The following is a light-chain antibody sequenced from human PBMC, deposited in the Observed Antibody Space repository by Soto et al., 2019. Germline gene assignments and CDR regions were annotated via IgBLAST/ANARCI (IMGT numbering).Light chain of an antibody. J-gene: IGLJ1*01. Sequence: QTVVTQESAFSVCPGGTVTLTCGLISGSVSTANNPNWYQRTPGQAPRTLIYSTSTRSSGVPDRFSGSILGNKAALTITGAQADDESDYYCALLMDNGISVFGTGTKVTVL. V-gene: IGLV8-61*01. CDR2: STS. CDR1: SGSVSTANN. CDR3: ALLMDNGISV.